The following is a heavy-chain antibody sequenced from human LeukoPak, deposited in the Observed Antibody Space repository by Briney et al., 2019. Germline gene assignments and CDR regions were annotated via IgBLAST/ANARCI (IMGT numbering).Heavy chain of an antibody. Sequence: PSETLSLTCTVSGGSISSGSYYWSWIRQPAGKGLDWIGRIYTSGSTNYNSSLKRRVTISVDTSKNQFSLKLSSVTAADAAVYYGARAVKGNWFHPWREETLLSVSS. CDR2: IYTSGST. CDR1: GGSISSGSYY. J-gene: IGHJ5*02. CDR3: ARAVKGNWFHP. V-gene: IGHV4-61*02.